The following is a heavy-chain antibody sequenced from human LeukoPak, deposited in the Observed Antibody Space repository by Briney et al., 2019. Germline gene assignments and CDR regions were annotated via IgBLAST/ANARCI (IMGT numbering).Heavy chain of an antibody. Sequence: PGGSLRLSCAASGFTFSDYYMSWIRQAPGKGLGWVSYISSSRSTIYYADSVKGRFTISRDNAKNSLYLQMNSLRAEDTAVYYCATVMVKGRFDYWGQGTLVTVSS. CDR1: GFTFSDYY. V-gene: IGHV3-11*01. J-gene: IGHJ4*02. CDR3: ATVMVKGRFDY. CDR2: ISSSRSTI. D-gene: IGHD5-18*01.